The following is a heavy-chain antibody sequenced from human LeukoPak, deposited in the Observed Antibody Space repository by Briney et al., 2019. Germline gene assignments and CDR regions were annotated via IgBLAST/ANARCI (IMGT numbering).Heavy chain of an antibody. J-gene: IGHJ3*02. CDR1: GGSISSGDYY. CDR2: IYYSGST. D-gene: IGHD1-14*01. CDR3: ARVSRDFEPENAFGI. Sequence: SETLSLTCTVSGGSISSGDYYWSWIRQPPGKGLEWIVYIYYSGSTYYNPSLKSRVTISVDTSKNQFSLKLSSVTAADTAVYYCARVSRDFEPENAFGIWGQGTMVTVSS. V-gene: IGHV4-30-4*08.